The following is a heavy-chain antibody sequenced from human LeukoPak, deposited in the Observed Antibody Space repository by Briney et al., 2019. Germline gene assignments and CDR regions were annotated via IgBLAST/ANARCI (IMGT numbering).Heavy chain of an antibody. CDR3: IFFRDPNQ. Sequence: GGSLRLSCAASGLTGSHNYVSWVRQAPGKGLEWVSAIHTSGDTCYADSVKGRFTISRDTSKNTLYLQINSLRVEDTAVYYCIFFRDPNQWGQGTLVTVSS. CDR1: GLTGSHNY. V-gene: IGHV3-53*01. J-gene: IGHJ1*01. CDR2: IHTSGDT. D-gene: IGHD3-3*01.